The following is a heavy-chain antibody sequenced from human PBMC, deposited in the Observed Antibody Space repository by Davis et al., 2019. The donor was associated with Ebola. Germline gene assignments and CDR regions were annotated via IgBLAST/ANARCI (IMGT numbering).Heavy chain of an antibody. Sequence: PGGSLRLSCAASGFTFSNYEFNWVRQAPGKGLEWVSFISRRGSPTYYAESVRGRVTISRDNAKNSVYLQMNSLRFEDTATYFCALRARSSTSLGYWGQGTLVTVSS. CDR1: GFTFSNYE. J-gene: IGHJ4*02. V-gene: IGHV3-48*03. CDR2: ISRRGSPT. CDR3: ALRARSSTSLGY. D-gene: IGHD6-6*01.